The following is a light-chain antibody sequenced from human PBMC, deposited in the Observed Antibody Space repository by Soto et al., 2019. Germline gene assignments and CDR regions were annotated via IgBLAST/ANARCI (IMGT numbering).Light chain of an antibody. CDR3: QAYGSSMSGGV. Sequence: QSVLTQLPSVSGAPGQTVTISCTGSSSNIGADYDVHWYQQLPGAAPKLLIYGNFNRPSGVPARFSASKSGTSASLVITGRHDEDEDYYYCQAYGSSMSGGVFGGGTKLTVL. CDR2: GNF. CDR1: SSNIGADYD. J-gene: IGLJ3*02. V-gene: IGLV1-40*01.